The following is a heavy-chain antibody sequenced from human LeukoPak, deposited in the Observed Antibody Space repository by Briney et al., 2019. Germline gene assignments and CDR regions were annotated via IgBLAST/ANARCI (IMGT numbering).Heavy chain of an antibody. CDR3: ARVYSSGWYANAFDI. CDR1: GFTFCDYD. V-gene: IGHV3-13*01. J-gene: IGHJ3*02. D-gene: IGHD6-19*01. CDR2: IRSIGDR. Sequence: PGGSLRLSCAASGFTFCDYDMHWVRHPPGKGLEWVSAIRSIGDRFYSGSVKGRFTISRENANNTLYLQMNSLRVGDTAVYYCARVYSSGWYANAFDIWGQGTMVIVSS.